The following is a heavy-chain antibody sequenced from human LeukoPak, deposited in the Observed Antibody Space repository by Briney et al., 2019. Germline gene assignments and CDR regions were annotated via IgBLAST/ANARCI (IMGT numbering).Heavy chain of an antibody. D-gene: IGHD3-3*01. CDR2: INHSGST. Sequence: SETLSLTCAVYGGSFSGYYWSWIRQPPGKGLEWIWEINHSGSTNYNPSLKSRVTISVDTSKNQFSLKLSSVTAADTAVYYCARGFTIFGVVITHYYYGMDVWGQGTTVTVSS. CDR1: GGSFSGYY. J-gene: IGHJ6*02. V-gene: IGHV4-34*01. CDR3: ARGFTIFGVVITHYYYGMDV.